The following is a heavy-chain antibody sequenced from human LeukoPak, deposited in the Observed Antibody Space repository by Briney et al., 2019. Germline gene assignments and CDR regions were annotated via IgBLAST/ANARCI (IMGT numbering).Heavy chain of an antibody. D-gene: IGHD6-19*01. CDR2: INNDGSLT. V-gene: IGHV3-74*01. CDR1: GFTFNTYA. J-gene: IGHJ4*02. CDR3: ARPGIALAGDY. Sequence: GGSLRLSCAASGFTFNTYAMSWVRQAPGKGLVWVSRINNDGSLTNYADSVKGRFTISRDNAKNTLYLQMNSLRAEDTAVYYCARPGIALAGDYWGQGALVTVSS.